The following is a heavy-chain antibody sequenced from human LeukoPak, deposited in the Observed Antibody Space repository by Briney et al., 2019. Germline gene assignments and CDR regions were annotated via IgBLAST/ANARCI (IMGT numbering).Heavy chain of an antibody. V-gene: IGHV3-21*01. CDR3: ARENGFGDSFDF. CDR2: ISGRSSNT. J-gene: IGHJ3*01. D-gene: IGHD2-8*01. Sequence: GGPLKLACDASGFSFSVYTMNWVRQAPGKGLEWVASISGRSSNTDYRDSVWGRFTVSRDNAKGTLYLQMSGLRVEDTAVYYCARENGFGDSFDFWGHGTMVIVSA. CDR1: GFSFSVYT.